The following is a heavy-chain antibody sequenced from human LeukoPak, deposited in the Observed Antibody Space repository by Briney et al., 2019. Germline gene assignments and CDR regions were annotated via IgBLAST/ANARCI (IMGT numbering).Heavy chain of an antibody. J-gene: IGHJ4*02. CDR3: ARGRIAVAGGFDY. D-gene: IGHD6-19*01. V-gene: IGHV4-61*02. CDR1: GYSISSGYY. CDR2: IYTSGST. Sequence: NPSETLSLTCAVSGYSISSGYYWSWIRRPAGKGLEWIGRIYTSGSTNYNPSLKSRVTISVDTSKNQFSLKLSSVTAADTAVYYCARGRIAVAGGFDYWGQGTLVTVSS.